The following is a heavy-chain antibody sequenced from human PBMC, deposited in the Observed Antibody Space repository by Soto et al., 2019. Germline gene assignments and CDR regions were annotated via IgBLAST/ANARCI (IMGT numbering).Heavy chain of an antibody. CDR1: GGTFSSYA. J-gene: IGHJ4*02. Sequence: QVQLVQSGAEVKKPGSSVKVSCKASGGTFSSYAISWVRQAPGQGLEWMGGIIPIFGTANYAQKFQGRVKNTEDNVKMTAYMELSSVRSEDTAVYYCAGNQVRSCSGGYLDYFDYWGQGTLVTVSS. V-gene: IGHV1-69*06. CDR2: IIPIFGTA. CDR3: AGNQVRSCSGGYLDYFDY. D-gene: IGHD6-19*01.